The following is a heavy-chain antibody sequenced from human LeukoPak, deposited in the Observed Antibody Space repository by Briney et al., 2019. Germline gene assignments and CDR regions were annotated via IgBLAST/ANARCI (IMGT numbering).Heavy chain of an antibody. Sequence: GGCLTPLCAAAAFTFRNACIRWVRQAPGEGLEWVGCIKRKNDAGTTDYAAPVKARYTISRDDSKNTLYLQMNSLKTEDTAVYYCRAENFLYAFYIWGQRTMVSVSS. D-gene: IGHD1-7*01. J-gene: IGHJ3*02. CDR1: AFTFRNAC. V-gene: IGHV3-15*01. CDR2: IKRKNDAGTT. CDR3: RAENFLYAFYI.